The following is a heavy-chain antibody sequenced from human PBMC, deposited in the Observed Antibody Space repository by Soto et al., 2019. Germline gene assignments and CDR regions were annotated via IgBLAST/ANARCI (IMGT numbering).Heavy chain of an antibody. D-gene: IGHD4-4*01. Sequence: GASVKVSCKASGGTFSSYTISWVRQAPGQGLEWMGRIIPILGIANYAQKFQGRVTITADKSTSTAYMELSSLRSEDTAVYYCARGRYDYSNSQPFDYWGQGTRVTVPS. V-gene: IGHV1-69*02. CDR3: ARGRYDYSNSQPFDY. CDR2: IIPILGIA. J-gene: IGHJ4*02. CDR1: GGTFSSYT.